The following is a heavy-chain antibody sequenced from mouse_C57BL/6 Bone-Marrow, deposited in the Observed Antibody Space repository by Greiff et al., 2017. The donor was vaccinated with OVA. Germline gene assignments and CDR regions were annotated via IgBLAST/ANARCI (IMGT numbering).Heavy chain of an antibody. D-gene: IGHD1-1*01. CDR3: ATYYGHWYFDV. J-gene: IGHJ1*03. V-gene: IGHV1-82*01. Sequence: QVQLQQSGPELVKPGASVKISCKASGYAFSSSWMNWVKQRPGKGLEWIGRIYPGDGDTNYNGKFKGKATLTADKSYSTAYMQLSSLTSEDSAVYFCATYYGHWYFDVWGTGTTVTVSS. CDR1: GYAFSSSW. CDR2: IYPGDGDT.